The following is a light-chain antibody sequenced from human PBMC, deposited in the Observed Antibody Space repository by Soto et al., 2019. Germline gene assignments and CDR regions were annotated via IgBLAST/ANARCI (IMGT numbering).Light chain of an antibody. J-gene: IGLJ2*01. CDR2: DVS. V-gene: IGLV2-14*01. CDR3: SSYTSSSTLVV. CDR1: SSDVGGYNY. Sequence: QSALTQPASVSGSPGQSITISCTGTSSDVGGYNYVSWYQQHPGKAHKLMIYDVSNRTSGVSNRFSGSKSGNTASLTISGLQAEDEADYYCSSYTSSSTLVVFGGGTKLTVL.